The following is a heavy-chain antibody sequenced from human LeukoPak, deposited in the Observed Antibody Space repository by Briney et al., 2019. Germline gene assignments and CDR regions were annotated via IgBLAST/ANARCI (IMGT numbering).Heavy chain of an antibody. J-gene: IGHJ4*02. Sequence: ASVKVSCKASGGTFSSYAISWMRQAPGQGLEWMGGIIPIFGTANYAQKFQGRVTITADESTSTAYMELSSLRSEDTAVYYCARVLYDSSGYYFDYWGQGTLVTVSS. V-gene: IGHV1-69*13. CDR1: GGTFSSYA. CDR2: IIPIFGTA. CDR3: ARVLYDSSGYYFDY. D-gene: IGHD3-22*01.